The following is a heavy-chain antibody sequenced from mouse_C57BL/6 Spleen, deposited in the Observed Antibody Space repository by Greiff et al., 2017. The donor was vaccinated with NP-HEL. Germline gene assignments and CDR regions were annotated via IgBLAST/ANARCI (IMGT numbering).Heavy chain of an antibody. CDR3: ANYGSSYGGYFDV. J-gene: IGHJ1*03. V-gene: IGHV14-1*01. CDR1: GFNIKDYY. D-gene: IGHD1-1*01. Sequence: VQLQQSGAELVRPGASVKLSCTASGFNIKDYYMHWVKQRPEQGLEWIGRIDPEDGDTEYAPKFQGKATMTADTSSNTAYLQLSSLTSEDTAVYYCANYGSSYGGYFDVWGTGTTVTVSS. CDR2: IDPEDGDT.